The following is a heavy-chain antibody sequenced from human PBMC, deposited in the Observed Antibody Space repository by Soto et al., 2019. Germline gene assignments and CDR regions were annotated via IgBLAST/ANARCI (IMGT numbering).Heavy chain of an antibody. Sequence: QLQLQESGPGLVKPSETLSLTCTVSGGSISSSSYYWGWIRQPPGKGLEWIGSIYYSGSTYYNPSLKGRVTLSVDTSKTQFSLKLSSVTAADTAVYYCARHTPAISISDHWGQGTLVTVSS. CDR2: IYYSGST. V-gene: IGHV4-39*01. CDR3: ARHTPAISISDH. CDR1: GGSISSSSYY. J-gene: IGHJ4*02. D-gene: IGHD2-15*01.